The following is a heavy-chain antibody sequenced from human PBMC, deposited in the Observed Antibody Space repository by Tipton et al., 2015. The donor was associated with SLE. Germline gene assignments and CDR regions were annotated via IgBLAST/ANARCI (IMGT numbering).Heavy chain of an antibody. D-gene: IGHD3-10*01. Sequence: TLSLTCTVSGYSISSGYYWGWIRQPPGKGLEWIGSIYHSGSTNYNPSLKSRVTISVDTSKNQFSLKLSSVTAADTAVYYCARPDYYGSGSNAFDIWGQGTMVTVSS. CDR2: IYHSGST. V-gene: IGHV4-38-2*02. CDR1: GYSISSGYY. CDR3: ARPDYYGSGSNAFDI. J-gene: IGHJ3*02.